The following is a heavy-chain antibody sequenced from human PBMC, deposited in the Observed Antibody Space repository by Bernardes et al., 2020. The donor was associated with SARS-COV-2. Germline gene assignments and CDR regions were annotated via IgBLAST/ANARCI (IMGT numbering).Heavy chain of an antibody. CDR2: IWYDGSNK. Sequence: GGSLRLSCAASGFTFRDYGMHWVRQAPGKGLEWVAVIWYDGSNKYYTDSVKGRYTISRDNSKDTLYLQINSLRAEDTAVYYCARVGTTVVTTYNYYYGLDVWGQGTTVTVSS. CDR1: GFTFRDYG. D-gene: IGHD2-21*02. CDR3: ARVGTTVVTTYNYYYGLDV. V-gene: IGHV3-33*01. J-gene: IGHJ6*02.